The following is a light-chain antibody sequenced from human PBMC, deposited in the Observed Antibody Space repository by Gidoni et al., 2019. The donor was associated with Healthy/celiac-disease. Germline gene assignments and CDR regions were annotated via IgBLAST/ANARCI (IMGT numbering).Light chain of an antibody. CDR3: QQYYSTPLT. V-gene: IGKV4-1*01. J-gene: IGKJ4*01. CDR1: QSVVYSSNNKNY. CDR2: WAS. Sequence: DIVMPQSPDSLAVSLGERATINCKSSQSVVYSSNNKNYLAGYQQKPGQPPKLLIYWASTRESGVPDRCSGSGSGTDFTLTISSLQAEDVAVYYCQQYYSTPLTFGGGTKVEIK.